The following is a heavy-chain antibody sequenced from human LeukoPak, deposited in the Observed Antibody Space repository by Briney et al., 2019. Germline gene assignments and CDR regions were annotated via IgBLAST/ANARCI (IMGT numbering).Heavy chain of an antibody. D-gene: IGHD6-6*01. CDR1: GGTFSSYD. CDR3: ARVGSDSSSSFSFDY. V-gene: IGHV1-69*13. Sequence: ASVKVSCKASGGTFSSYDISWVRQAPGQGLEWMGGIIPIFGTANYAQKFQGRVTITADESTSTAYMELSSLRSEDTAVYYCARVGSDSSSSFSFDYWGQGTLVTVSS. CDR2: IIPIFGTA. J-gene: IGHJ4*02.